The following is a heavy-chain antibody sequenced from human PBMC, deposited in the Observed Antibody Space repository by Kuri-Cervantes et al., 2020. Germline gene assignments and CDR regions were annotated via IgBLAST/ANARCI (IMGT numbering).Heavy chain of an antibody. CDR1: GFTFSSYA. Sequence: GESLKISCAASGFTFSSYAISWVRQAPGKGLEWVSAISGSGGSTYYADSVKGRFTISRDNSKNTLYLQMNSLRAEDTAVYYCAKRVFPNNYYDYWGQGTLVTVSS. D-gene: IGHD2/OR15-2a*01. CDR2: ISGSGGST. V-gene: IGHV3-23*01. CDR3: AKRVFPNNYYDY. J-gene: IGHJ4*02.